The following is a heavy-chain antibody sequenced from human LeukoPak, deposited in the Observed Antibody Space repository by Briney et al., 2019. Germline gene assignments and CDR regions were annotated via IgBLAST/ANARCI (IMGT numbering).Heavy chain of an antibody. D-gene: IGHD3-10*01. CDR2: INAGNGNT. J-gene: IGHJ4*02. CDR3: ARFHGSGSYYFDY. V-gene: IGHV1-3*01. Sequence: ASVKVSCKASGYTFTSYAMHWVRQAPGQRLEWMGWINAGNGNTRYSQNFQGRVTITRDTSASTAYMELSSLRSEDTAVYYCARFHGSGSYYFDYWGQGTLVTVSS. CDR1: GYTFTSYA.